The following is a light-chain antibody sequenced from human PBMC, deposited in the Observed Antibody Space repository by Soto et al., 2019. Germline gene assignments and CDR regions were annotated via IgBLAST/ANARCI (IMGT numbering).Light chain of an antibody. Sequence: ETVLTQSPGTLSLSPGERVTLSCRASQSVSYLAWYQQKPGQAPRLLIYGASSRATGIPDRFSGSGSGTDFTLTISRLXXEXXXXXXXXXXXXXXPSWTFGQGTTVEVK. CDR2: GAS. CDR1: QSVSY. CDR3: XXXXXXXPSWT. J-gene: IGKJ1*01. V-gene: IGKV3-20*01.